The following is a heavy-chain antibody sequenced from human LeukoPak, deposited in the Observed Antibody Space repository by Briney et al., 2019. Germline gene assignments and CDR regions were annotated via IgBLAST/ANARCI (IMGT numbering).Heavy chain of an antibody. D-gene: IGHD3-10*01. J-gene: IGHJ3*02. CDR3: AKDSMVLDAFDI. CDR1: GFTFSSYA. Sequence: GGSLRLSCAASGFTFSSYAMSWVRQAPGKGLEWVSAISGSGGSTYYADSVKGRFTISRDNSKNTLYLQMNGLRAEDTAVYYCAKDSMVLDAFDIWGQGTMVTVSS. CDR2: ISGSGGST. V-gene: IGHV3-23*01.